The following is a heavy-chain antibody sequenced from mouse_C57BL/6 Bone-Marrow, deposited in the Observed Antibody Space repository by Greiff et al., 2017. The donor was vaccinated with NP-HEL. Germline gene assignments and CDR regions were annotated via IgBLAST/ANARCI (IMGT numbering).Heavy chain of an antibody. CDR2: IWWDDDK. V-gene: IGHV8-8*01. Sequence: QVTLKESGPGILQPSQTLSLTCSFSGFSLSTFGMGVGWIRQPSGKGLEWLVHIWWDDDKYYNPALKGRPTISKDTSNNQVFLKITNVDTADTATYYCARIAVGYRDGYDGPDVWGTGTTVTVSS. D-gene: IGHD2-2*01. CDR3: ARIAVGYRDGYDGPDV. CDR1: GFSLSTFGMG. J-gene: IGHJ1*03.